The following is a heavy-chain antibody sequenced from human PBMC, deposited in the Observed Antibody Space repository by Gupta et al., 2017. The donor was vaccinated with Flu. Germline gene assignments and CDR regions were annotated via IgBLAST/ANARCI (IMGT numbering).Heavy chain of an antibody. D-gene: IGHD3-22*01. CDR3: AKDLVVIGYYYGMDV. J-gene: IGHJ6*02. CDR1: GFTFSSYG. V-gene: IGHV3-30*18. Sequence: QVQLVESGGGVVQPGRSLRLSCAASGFTFSSYGMHWVRQAPGKGLGWVAVILYDGSNKFYADSVKGRFTISRDNSRNTVFLQMNSLREEDTAIYYCAKDLVVIGYYYGMDVWGQGTTVTVSS. CDR2: ILYDGSNK.